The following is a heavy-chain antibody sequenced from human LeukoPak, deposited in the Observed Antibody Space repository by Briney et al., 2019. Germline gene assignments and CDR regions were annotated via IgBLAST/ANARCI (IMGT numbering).Heavy chain of an antibody. V-gene: IGHV3-74*01. CDR2: INTDGSST. CDR3: ARASSGSHGDY. J-gene: IGHJ4*02. D-gene: IGHD1-26*01. Sequence: GGSLRLSCAASGFTFSSYWMHWVRQAPGKGLVWVSRINTDGSSTNYADSVKGRFTISRDNAKNTLYLQMYSLRAEDTAVYYCARASSGSHGDYWGQGTLVTVSS. CDR1: GFTFSSYW.